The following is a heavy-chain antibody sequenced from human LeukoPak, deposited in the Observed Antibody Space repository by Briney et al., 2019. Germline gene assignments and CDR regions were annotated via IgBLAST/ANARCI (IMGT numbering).Heavy chain of an antibody. D-gene: IGHD6-19*01. J-gene: IGHJ4*02. V-gene: IGHV1-24*01. CDR1: GYTLSGLF. CDR2: FDPEDGET. CDR3: ATVRGIAVAGTLRYYFDY. Sequence: ASVKVSCKVSGYTLSGLFIHWVRQGPGKGLEWMGGFDPEDGETIYAQKFQGRVTMTEDTSTDTAYMELSSPRPEDTAVYYCATVRGIAVAGTLRYYFDYWGQGTLVTVSS.